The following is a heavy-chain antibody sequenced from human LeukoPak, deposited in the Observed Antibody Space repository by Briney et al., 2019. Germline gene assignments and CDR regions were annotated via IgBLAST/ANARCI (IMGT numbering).Heavy chain of an antibody. Sequence: GASVKVSCKASGGTFSSYTISWVRQAPGQGLEWMGRIIPILGIANYAQKFQGRVTITADKSTSTAYMELSSLRSENTAVYYCARVMGGYGDCDYYYGMDVWGQGTTVTVSS. J-gene: IGHJ6*02. CDR1: GGTFSSYT. D-gene: IGHD4-17*01. CDR2: IIPILGIA. V-gene: IGHV1-69*02. CDR3: ARVMGGYGDCDYYYGMDV.